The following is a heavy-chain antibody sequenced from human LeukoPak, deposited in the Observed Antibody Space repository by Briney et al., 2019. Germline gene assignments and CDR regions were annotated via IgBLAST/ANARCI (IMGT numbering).Heavy chain of an antibody. V-gene: IGHV3-33*01. CDR1: GFTFSSYG. J-gene: IGHJ4*02. Sequence: GGSLRLSCAASGFTFSSYGMHWVRQAPGRGLEWVAVIWYDGSNKYYGDSVKGRFTISRGNSKNTLYLQMNSLRAEDTAVYYCARDMGGDTPYFDYWGQGTLVTVSS. CDR2: IWYDGSNK. D-gene: IGHD3-16*01. CDR3: ARDMGGDTPYFDY.